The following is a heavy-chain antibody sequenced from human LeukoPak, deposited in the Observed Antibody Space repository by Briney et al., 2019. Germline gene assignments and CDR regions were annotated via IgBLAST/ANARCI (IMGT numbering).Heavy chain of an antibody. V-gene: IGHV4-59*12. CDR3: ARETWELLFDY. D-gene: IGHD1-26*01. CDR2: IYYSGST. Sequence: SETLSLTCTVSGGSISSYYWSWIRQPPGKGLEWIGYIYYSGSTYYNPSLKSRVTISVDTSKNQFSLKLSSVTAADTAVYCCARETWELLFDYWGQGTLVTVSS. CDR1: GGSISSYY. J-gene: IGHJ4*02.